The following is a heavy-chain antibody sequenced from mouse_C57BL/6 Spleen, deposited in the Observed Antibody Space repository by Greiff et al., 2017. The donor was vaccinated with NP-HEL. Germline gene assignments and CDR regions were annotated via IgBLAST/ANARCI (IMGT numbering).Heavy chain of an antibody. D-gene: IGHD2-2*01. CDR2: IDPSDSYT. V-gene: IGHV1-50*01. Sequence: VQLQQPGAELVKPGASVKLSCKASGYTFTSYWMQWVKQRPGQGLEWIGEIDPSDSYTNYNQKFKGKATLTVDTSSSTAYMQLSSLPSEDSAVYYCARLGGYDGEGDYWGQGTSVTVSS. J-gene: IGHJ4*01. CDR1: GYTFTSYW. CDR3: ARLGGYDGEGDY.